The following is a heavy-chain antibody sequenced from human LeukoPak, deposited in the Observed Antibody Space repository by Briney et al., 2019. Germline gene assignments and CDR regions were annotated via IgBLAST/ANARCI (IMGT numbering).Heavy chain of an antibody. CDR1: GFTFSDYY. D-gene: IGHD6-13*01. Sequence: GFLRLSCAASGFTFSDYYMSWIRQAPGKGLEWVSYISSSGSTIYYADSVKGRFTISRDNAKNSLYLQMNSLRAEDTAVYYCARDSSSRARNWFDPWGQGTLVTVSS. V-gene: IGHV3-11*01. J-gene: IGHJ5*02. CDR3: ARDSSSRARNWFDP. CDR2: ISSSGSTI.